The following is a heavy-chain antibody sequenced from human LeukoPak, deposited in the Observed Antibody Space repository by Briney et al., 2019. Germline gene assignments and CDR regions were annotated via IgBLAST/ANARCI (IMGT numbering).Heavy chain of an antibody. Sequence: ASVKVSCKASGGTFCNYAINWVRQAPGQGLEWMGGIIPIFGTANYAQKFQGRVTITADESTSTAYMELSSLRSDDTAVYYCARVPKLGYFDYWGQGTLVTVSS. V-gene: IGHV1-69*13. J-gene: IGHJ4*02. CDR2: IIPIFGTA. D-gene: IGHD6-13*01. CDR3: ARVPKLGYFDY. CDR1: GGTFCNYA.